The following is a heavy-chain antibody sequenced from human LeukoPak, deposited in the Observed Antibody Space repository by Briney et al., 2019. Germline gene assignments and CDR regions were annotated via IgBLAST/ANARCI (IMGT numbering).Heavy chain of an antibody. V-gene: IGHV1-46*01. CDR3: ARDNSVGDVAWWFDP. Sequence: EASVKVSCTASGYSFTSHYMHWVRQAPGQGLEWLGLINSSGSSTLYAQKLQRIITITRDMATTTPYMELSSLRSEDTAVYYCARDNSVGDVAWWFDPWGQGTLVTVSS. J-gene: IGHJ5*02. CDR2: INSSGSST. D-gene: IGHD1-26*01. CDR1: GYSFTSHY.